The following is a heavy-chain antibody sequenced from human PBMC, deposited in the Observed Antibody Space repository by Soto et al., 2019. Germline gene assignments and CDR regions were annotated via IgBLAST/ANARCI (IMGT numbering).Heavy chain of an antibody. D-gene: IGHD3-10*01. J-gene: IGHJ3*01. V-gene: IGHV3-15*07. CDR2: IKSRAAGGAI. CDR3: TTDGSFGGVVVAFHL. Sequence: EVQMVESGGGLVKPGGSLRLSCAVSGFSFRDAWMNWVRQAPGKGLEWVGRIKSRAAGGAIDYAAPVKGRFTISRDDSEDTLYLQINRLKTEDTARYYGTTDGSFGGVVVAFHLWGQGTMLSVSS. CDR1: GFSFRDAW.